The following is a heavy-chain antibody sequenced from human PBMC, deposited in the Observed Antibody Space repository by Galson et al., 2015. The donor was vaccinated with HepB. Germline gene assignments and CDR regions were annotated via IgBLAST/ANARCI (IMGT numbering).Heavy chain of an antibody. V-gene: IGHV1-24*01. CDR3: ATDRGVAGGMDV. J-gene: IGHJ6*02. CDR2: FDPEDGET. D-gene: IGHD3-10*01. Sequence: SVKVSCKVSGYTLTELSMHWVRQAPGKGLEWMGGFDPEDGETIYAQKFQGRVTMTEDTSTDTAYMELSSLRSEDTAVYYCATDRGVAGGMDVWGQGTTVTVSS. CDR1: GYTLTELS.